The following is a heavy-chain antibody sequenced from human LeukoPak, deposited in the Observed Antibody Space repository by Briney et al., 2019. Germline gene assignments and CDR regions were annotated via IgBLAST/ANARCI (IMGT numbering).Heavy chain of an antibody. Sequence: GESLKISCKGSGYSFTTYWIGWVRQMPGKGLEWMGIIYPGDSDARYSPSFQGQVTISADNSIPTAYLQWSSLKASDTAMYYCARRPPAGVFDYWGQGTLVTVSS. V-gene: IGHV5-51*01. CDR3: ARRPPAGVFDY. CDR1: GYSFTTYW. D-gene: IGHD2-2*01. CDR2: IYPGDSDA. J-gene: IGHJ4*02.